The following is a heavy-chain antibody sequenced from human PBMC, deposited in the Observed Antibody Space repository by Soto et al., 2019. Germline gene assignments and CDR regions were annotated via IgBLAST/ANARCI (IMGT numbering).Heavy chain of an antibody. CDR2: INPNSGGT. CDR3: AREERKYYYDNRGAFDI. J-gene: IGHJ3*02. V-gene: IGHV1-2*04. CDR1: GYTFTGYY. Sequence: ASVKVSCKASGYTFTGYYMHWVRQAPGQGLGWMGWINPNSGGTNYAQKFQGWVTMTRDTSISTAYMELSRLRSDDTAVYYCAREERKYYYDNRGAFDIWGQGTMVTVSS. D-gene: IGHD3-22*01.